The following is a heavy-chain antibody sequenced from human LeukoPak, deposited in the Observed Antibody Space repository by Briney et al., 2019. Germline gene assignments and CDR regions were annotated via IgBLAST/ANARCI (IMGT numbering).Heavy chain of an antibody. CDR3: ARDRSIYGYFDY. V-gene: IGHV3-30*03. CDR2: ISYDGSNK. Sequence: GGSLRLSCAVSGFTFSDYCMNWVRQAPGKGLEWVAVISYDGSNKYYADSVKGRFTISRDNSKNTLYLQMNSLRAEDTAVYYCARDRSIYGYFDYWGQGTLVTVSS. CDR1: GFTFSDYC. J-gene: IGHJ4*02. D-gene: IGHD3-3*01.